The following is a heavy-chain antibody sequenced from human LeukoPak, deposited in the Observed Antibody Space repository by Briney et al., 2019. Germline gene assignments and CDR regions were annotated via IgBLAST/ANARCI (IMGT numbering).Heavy chain of an antibody. CDR3: ARVNGGSGSYFDY. J-gene: IGHJ4*02. Sequence: GGSLRLSCAASGFTVSSNYMSWVRQAPGKGLEWVSVIYSGGSTYYADSVKGRFTISRDNSKNTLYLQMNSLRAEDTAVYYCARVNGGSGSYFDYWGQGTLATVSS. V-gene: IGHV3-53*01. CDR2: IYSGGST. D-gene: IGHD3-10*01. CDR1: GFTVSSNY.